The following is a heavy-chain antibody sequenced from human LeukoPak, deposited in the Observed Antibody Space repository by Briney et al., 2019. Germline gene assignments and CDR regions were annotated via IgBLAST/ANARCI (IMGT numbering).Heavy chain of an antibody. Sequence: GGSLRLSCAASGFTFSSYTMNWVRQAPGKGLEWVSSISIGGDYIYYADSVTGRFTISRDNAKNSLFLQMNSLRTEDAAVYYCARDRSSGSHQLVNAFDVWGQGTVVTVSS. CDR3: ARDRSSGSHQLVNAFDV. CDR2: ISIGGDYI. CDR1: GFTFSSYT. D-gene: IGHD1-26*01. V-gene: IGHV3-21*01. J-gene: IGHJ3*01.